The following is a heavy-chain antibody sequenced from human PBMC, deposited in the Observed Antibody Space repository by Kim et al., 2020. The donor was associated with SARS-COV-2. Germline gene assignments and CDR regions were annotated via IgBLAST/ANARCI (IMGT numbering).Heavy chain of an antibody. Sequence: GGSLRPSCAASGFTFSSYGLTWVRQAPGKGLEWVAGISASGGDTHYAVSVQGRFTISRDNSRNALNLEMNSLRAEDTALYYCAKVTTKTAPFYDSWGQGT. CDR2: ISASGGDT. CDR1: GFTFSSYG. J-gene: IGHJ4*02. V-gene: IGHV3-23*01. D-gene: IGHD4-4*01. CDR3: AKVTTKTAPFYDS.